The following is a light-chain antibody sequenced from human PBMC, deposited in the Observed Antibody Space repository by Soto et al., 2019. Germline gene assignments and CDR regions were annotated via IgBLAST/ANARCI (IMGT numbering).Light chain of an antibody. CDR1: SSDVGGFNY. CDR2: EVS. J-gene: IGLJ1*01. CDR3: SSLRV. Sequence: QPVLTQPASVSGSPGQSITISCTGPSSDVGGFNYVSWYQQHPGKAPKLMIYEVSNRPSGVSTRFSGSKSGNTASLTISGLQAEDEADYYRSSLRVFGTGTKLTVL. V-gene: IGLV2-14*01.